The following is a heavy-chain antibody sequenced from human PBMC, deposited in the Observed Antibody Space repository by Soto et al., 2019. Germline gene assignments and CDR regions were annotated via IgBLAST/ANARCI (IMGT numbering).Heavy chain of an antibody. D-gene: IGHD6-6*01. Sequence: QVQLQQWGAGLLKPSETLSLTCAVYGGSFSGYYWSWIRQPPGKGLEWIGEINHSGSTNYNPSLKSRVTISVDTSKNQFSLKLSPVTAADTAVYYCASGMDSSSAGEPFDYWGQGTLVTVSS. J-gene: IGHJ4*02. CDR3: ASGMDSSSAGEPFDY. CDR2: INHSGST. CDR1: GGSFSGYY. V-gene: IGHV4-34*01.